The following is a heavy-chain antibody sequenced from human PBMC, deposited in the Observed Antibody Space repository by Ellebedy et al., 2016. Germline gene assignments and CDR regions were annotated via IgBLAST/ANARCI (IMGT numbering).Heavy chain of an antibody. J-gene: IGHJ6*03. CDR1: GYTFTSYG. V-gene: IGHV1-18*01. D-gene: IGHD2-15*01. CDR2: ISAYNGNT. Sequence: ASVKVSXXASGYTFTSYGISWVRQAPGQGLEWMGWISAYNGNTNYAQKLQGRVTMTTDTSTSTAYMELSSLRSEDTAVYYCATALPYGDYYYYYMDVWGKGTTVTVSS. CDR3: ATALPYGDYYYYYMDV.